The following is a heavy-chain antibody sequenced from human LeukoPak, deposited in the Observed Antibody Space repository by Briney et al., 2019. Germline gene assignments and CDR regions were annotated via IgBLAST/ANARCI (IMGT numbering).Heavy chain of an antibody. V-gene: IGHV3-30-3*01. CDR2: ISYDGSNK. J-gene: IGHJ6*02. D-gene: IGHD2-2*02. CDR3: AREWRDCSSTSCYTQWGRFYYGMDV. Sequence: PGGSLRLSCAASGFTFSSYAMHWVRQAPGKGLEWVAVISYDGSNKYYADSVKGRFTISRDSSKNTLYLQMNSLRAEDTAVYYCAREWRDCSSTSCYTQWGRFYYGMDVWGQGTTVTVSS. CDR1: GFTFSSYA.